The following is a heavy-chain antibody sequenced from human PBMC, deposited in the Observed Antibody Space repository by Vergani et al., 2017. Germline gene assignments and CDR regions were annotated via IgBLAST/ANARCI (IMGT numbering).Heavy chain of an antibody. CDR1: GGTFSSYA. D-gene: IGHD3-22*01. Sequence: QVQLVQSGAEVKKPGSSVKVSCKASGGTFSSYAISWVRQAPGQGLEWMGGIIPIFGTANYAQKFQGRVTITADESTSTAYMELSSLRSEDTAVYYCARGPLSSGYYAYFHAFDIWGQGTMVTVS. V-gene: IGHV1-69*01. CDR2: IIPIFGTA. J-gene: IGHJ3*02. CDR3: ARGPLSSGYYAYFHAFDI.